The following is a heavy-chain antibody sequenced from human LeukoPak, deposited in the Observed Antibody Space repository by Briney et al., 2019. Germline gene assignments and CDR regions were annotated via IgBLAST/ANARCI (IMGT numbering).Heavy chain of an antibody. V-gene: IGHV3-9*01. D-gene: IGHD2-2*01. CDR2: ISWNSGSI. Sequence: GGALRLSCAASGFTFDDYAMHWVRQAPGRGLEGVSGISWNSGSIVYADSVKGRFTISRDNAKNSLYLQMNSLRAEDTALYYCATALGGYCSSTSCYLFDYWGQGTLVTVSS. CDR3: ATALGGYCSSTSCYLFDY. CDR1: GFTFDDYA. J-gene: IGHJ4*02.